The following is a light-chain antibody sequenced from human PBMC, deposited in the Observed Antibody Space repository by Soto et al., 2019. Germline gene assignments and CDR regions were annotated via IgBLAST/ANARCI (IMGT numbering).Light chain of an antibody. CDR1: QSVSSK. J-gene: IGKJ5*01. CDR2: GAS. CDR3: QQYGSSPPSST. V-gene: IGKV3-15*01. Sequence: EIVMTQSPATLSVSPGVRAPLSCRASQSVSSKLGWYQQNPGPAPSLLIYGASTRATGIPARFSGSESGTDFTLTISRLEPEDFAVYYCQQYGSSPPSSTFGQGTRLEIK.